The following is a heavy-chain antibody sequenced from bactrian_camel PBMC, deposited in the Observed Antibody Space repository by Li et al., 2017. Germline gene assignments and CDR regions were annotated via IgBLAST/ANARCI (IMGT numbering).Heavy chain of an antibody. Sequence: HVQLVESGGGSVEAGGSLRLSCVASGNTYCSNDMAWFRQAPGKEREFVARIDTDGTSRYEAALKGRFTISRDNAKNTLYLQLNSLTREDSAMYYCTRETQWVGYHEFAEYWGQGTQVTIS. CDR1: GNTYCSND. CDR3: TRETQWVGYHEFAEY. V-gene: IGHV3S55*01. J-gene: IGHJ4*01. CDR2: IDTDGTS. D-gene: IGHD5*01.